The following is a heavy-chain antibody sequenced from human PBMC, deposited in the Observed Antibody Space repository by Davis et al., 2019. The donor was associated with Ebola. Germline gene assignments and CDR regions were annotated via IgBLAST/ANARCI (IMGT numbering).Heavy chain of an antibody. CDR1: GFTFSSYA. CDR2: ISGSGGST. V-gene: IGHV3-23*01. CDR3: AREPGPYGMDV. J-gene: IGHJ6*02. Sequence: GESLKISCAASGFTFSSYAMSWVRQAPGKGLEWVSAISGSGGSTYYADSVKGRFTISRDNSKNTLYLQMNSLRSEDTAVYYCAREPGPYGMDVWGQGTTVTVSS.